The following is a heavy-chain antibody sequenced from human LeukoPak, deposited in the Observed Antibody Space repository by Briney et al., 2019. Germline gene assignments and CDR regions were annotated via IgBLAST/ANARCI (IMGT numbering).Heavy chain of an antibody. V-gene: IGHV5-51*01. CDR1: GYSFNNYW. CDR3: ARHMTYEYLWGSYRYYAGRLAGGRDIDAFDI. D-gene: IGHD3-16*02. CDR2: IYPRDSDA. J-gene: IGHJ3*02. Sequence: TGESLKISCKGSGYSFNNYWIGRVRQMPGKSLEWVGNIYPRDSDARYIPSFQGKVNIPADKPLHNAFLQWTSLKASGTAMYYCARHMTYEYLWGSYRYYAGRLAGGRDIDAFDIWGQGTMVAVSS.